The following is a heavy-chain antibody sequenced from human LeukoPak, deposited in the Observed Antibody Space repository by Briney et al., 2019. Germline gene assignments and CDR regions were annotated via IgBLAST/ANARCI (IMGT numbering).Heavy chain of an antibody. CDR3: ARMYYYGSGSYYDYYYYYGMDV. Sequence: VASVNVSCKASGYTFTGYYTHWVRQAPGQGLEWMGWINPNSGGTNYAQKFQGRVTRTRDTSISTAYMELSRLRSDDTAVYYCARMYYYGSGSYYDYYYYYGMDVWGQGTTVTVSS. V-gene: IGHV1-2*02. CDR2: INPNSGGT. J-gene: IGHJ6*02. CDR1: GYTFTGYY. D-gene: IGHD3-10*01.